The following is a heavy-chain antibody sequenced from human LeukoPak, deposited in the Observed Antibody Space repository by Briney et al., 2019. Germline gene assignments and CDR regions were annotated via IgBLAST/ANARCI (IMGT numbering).Heavy chain of an antibody. D-gene: IGHD3-22*01. V-gene: IGHV1-69*05. Sequence: GSSVKVSCKASGGSFSGYAIIWVRQAPGQGLEWMGGISPFLGTANYAQKFQGRVALITDESTSTAYMELSSLRSDDTAVYYCARDQGNYYDSGGYAPFNYWGQGTLVTVSS. CDR1: GGSFSGYA. CDR2: ISPFLGTA. CDR3: ARDQGNYYDSGGYAPFNY. J-gene: IGHJ4*02.